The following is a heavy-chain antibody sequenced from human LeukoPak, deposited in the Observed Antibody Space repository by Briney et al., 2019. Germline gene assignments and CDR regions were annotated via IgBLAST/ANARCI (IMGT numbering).Heavy chain of an antibody. CDR2: ISAYNGNT. CDR3: ARVVQLLQLNSDAFDI. J-gene: IGHJ3*02. V-gene: IGHV1-18*01. D-gene: IGHD2-15*01. Sequence: ASVKVSCKASGYSFMNYGISWVRQAPGQGLEWMGWISAYNGNTNYAQKLQGRVTMTTDTSTSTAYMELRSLRSDDTAVYYCARVVQLLQLNSDAFDIWGQGTMVTVSS. CDR1: GYSFMNYG.